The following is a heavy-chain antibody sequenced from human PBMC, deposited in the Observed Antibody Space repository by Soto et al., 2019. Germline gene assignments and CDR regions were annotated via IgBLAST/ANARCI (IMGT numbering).Heavy chain of an antibody. D-gene: IGHD4-17*01. CDR2: ISGSGGGT. J-gene: IGHJ4*02. Sequence: GSLRVSCAASGFTFSSYAMTWVPQAPGQWLEWVSGISGSGGGTYYADSVKGRFTISRDNSKNTLFLQMSSLRAEDTALYYCAKLADGDYGDYNSYVDYWGQGILVTVPS. CDR1: GFTFSSYA. V-gene: IGHV3-23*01. CDR3: AKLADGDYGDYNSYVDY.